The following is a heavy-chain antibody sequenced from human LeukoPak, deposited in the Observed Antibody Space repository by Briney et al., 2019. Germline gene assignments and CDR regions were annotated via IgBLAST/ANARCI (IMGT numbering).Heavy chain of an antibody. CDR3: AKESGDDGDFDY. CDR2: ISGSGSST. CDR1: GLSFSSYT. J-gene: IGHJ4*02. V-gene: IGHV3-23*01. D-gene: IGHD4-17*01. Sequence: GGSLRLSCAASGLSFSSYTMTWVRQAPGKGLEWVAAISGSGSSTAYADSVKGRLNISGDNFKNMLYLQVNSLRAEDTAIYYCAKESGDDGDFDYWGRGTLVVVSS.